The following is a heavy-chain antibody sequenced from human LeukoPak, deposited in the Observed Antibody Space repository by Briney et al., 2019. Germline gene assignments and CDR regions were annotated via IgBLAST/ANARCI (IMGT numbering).Heavy chain of an antibody. J-gene: IGHJ4*02. CDR2: IYDSGRT. D-gene: IGHD6-13*01. Sequence: SETLSLTCDVSGGSISSYYWSWIRQPPGEGVEWTGYIYDSGRTNYNPSLKSRVTISQSKNHFSLKLNSVTAADTAVYYCATHRGDSSSWFDFDSWGQGTLVTVSS. CDR3: ATHRGDSSSWFDFDS. V-gene: IGHV4-59*08. CDR1: GGSISSYY.